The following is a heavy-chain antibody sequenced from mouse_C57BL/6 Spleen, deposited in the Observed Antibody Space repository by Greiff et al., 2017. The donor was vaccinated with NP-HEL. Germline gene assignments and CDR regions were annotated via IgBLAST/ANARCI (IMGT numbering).Heavy chain of an antibody. CDR2: IDPSDSET. CDR3: ARGSTAQATGAMDY. J-gene: IGHJ4*01. V-gene: IGHV1-52*01. Sequence: VQLQQSGAELVRPGSSVKLSCKASGYTFTSYWMHWVKQRPIQGLEWIGNIDPSDSETHYNQKFKDKATLTVDKSSSTAYMQLSSLTSEDSAVYYCARGSTAQATGAMDYWGQGTSVTVSS. CDR1: GYTFTSYW. D-gene: IGHD3-2*02.